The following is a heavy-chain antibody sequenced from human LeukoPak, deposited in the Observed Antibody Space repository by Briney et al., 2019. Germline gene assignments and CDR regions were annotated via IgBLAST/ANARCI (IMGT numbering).Heavy chain of an antibody. D-gene: IGHD1-26*01. Sequence: PGGSLRLSCAASGFTFSSYNMNWVRQAPGKGLEWVSSITSSSTYIYYADSVRGPFTISRDNAKNSLYLQMNSLRAEDTAVYFCARDPYSGNYGAYYYYMDVWGKGTTVTISS. V-gene: IGHV3-21*01. CDR1: GFTFSSYN. J-gene: IGHJ6*03. CDR2: ITSSSTYI. CDR3: ARDPYSGNYGAYYYYMDV.